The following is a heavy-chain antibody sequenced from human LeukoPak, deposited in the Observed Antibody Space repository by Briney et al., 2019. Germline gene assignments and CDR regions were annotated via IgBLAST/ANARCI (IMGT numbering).Heavy chain of an antibody. V-gene: IGHV1-18*01. Sequence: ASVKVSCKTSGYTFTTYGITWVRQAPGRGLEWLGWISPYNVNTDYAKIIQGRITMTTDPSTSTASMELRSLRSDDTAVYYCARTLKQQWLASYSFDYWGQGTLVTVSS. CDR2: ISPYNVNT. D-gene: IGHD6-19*01. CDR1: GYTFTTYG. CDR3: ARTLKQQWLASYSFDY. J-gene: IGHJ4*02.